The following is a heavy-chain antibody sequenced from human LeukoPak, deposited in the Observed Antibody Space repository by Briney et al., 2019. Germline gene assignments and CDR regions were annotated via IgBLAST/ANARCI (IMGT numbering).Heavy chain of an antibody. D-gene: IGHD6-6*01. J-gene: IGHJ3*02. CDR1: GFTFSNAW. Sequence: GGSLRLSCAASGFTFSNAWMTWVRQAPGKGREWVGRIKSKTDGGTTDYAAPVKGRFTISRDDPENTLYLQMNSLKTEDTAVYYCTTDSALVGRGAFDIWGQGTMVTVSS. V-gene: IGHV3-15*01. CDR3: TTDSALVGRGAFDI. CDR2: IKSKTDGGTT.